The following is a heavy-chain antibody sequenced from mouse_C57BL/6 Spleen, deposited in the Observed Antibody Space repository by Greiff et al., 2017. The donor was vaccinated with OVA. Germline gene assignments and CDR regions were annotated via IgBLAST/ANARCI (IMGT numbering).Heavy chain of an antibody. D-gene: IGHD2-1*01. CDR1: GYTFTSYW. CDR3: ASPYGNYPSFAY. Sequence: VQLQQSGAELVKPGASVKLSCKASGYTFTSYWMHWVKQRPGQGLEWIGMIHPNSGSTNYNEKFKSKATLTVDKSSSTAYMQLSSLTSEDSAVYYCASPYGNYPSFAYWGQGTLVTVSA. CDR2: IHPNSGST. J-gene: IGHJ3*01. V-gene: IGHV1-64*01.